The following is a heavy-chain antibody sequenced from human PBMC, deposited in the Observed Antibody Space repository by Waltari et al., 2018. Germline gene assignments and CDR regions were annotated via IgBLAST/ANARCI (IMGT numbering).Heavy chain of an antibody. CDR3: ARDGSLDI. J-gene: IGHJ3*02. CDR2: IDPNSGAT. Sequence: QAQLVQSGAEVKQPGASVKVPCKASGSSFIDYYMHWLRQAPGQGLEWMGWIDPNSGATKYTQRFQGRVSMTRDTSISTVYMELSRLRSDDTAVFYCARDGSLDIWGQGTTVIVSS. CDR1: GSSFIDYY. V-gene: IGHV1-2*02.